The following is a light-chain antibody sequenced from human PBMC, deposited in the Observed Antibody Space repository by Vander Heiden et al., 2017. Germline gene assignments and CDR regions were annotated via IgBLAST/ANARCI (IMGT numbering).Light chain of an antibody. CDR2: KAS. CDR1: QSISSW. CDR3: QHYNAYPVT. V-gene: IGKV1-5*03. J-gene: IGKJ2*01. Sequence: DTQMTQSPSTLSASVGDRVTITCRASQSISSWLAWYQQKPGKAPKLLIYKASSLESGVPSRCSGSGSGTEFTLTISSLQPDDFATYYCQHYNAYPVTFGQGTKLEIK.